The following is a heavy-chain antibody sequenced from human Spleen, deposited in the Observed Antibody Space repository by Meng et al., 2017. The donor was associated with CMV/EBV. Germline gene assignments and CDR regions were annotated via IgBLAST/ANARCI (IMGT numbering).Heavy chain of an antibody. CDR1: GFTFSSYW. Sequence: GGSLRLSCAASGFTFSSYWMSWVRQAPGKGLEWVANIEHDGSEKYYVDSVKGRFTISRDNAQNSLFLQMNSLRAEDTAVYYCARGGATKGNWVDHWGPGTLVTVSS. CDR2: IEHDGSEK. V-gene: IGHV3-7*01. D-gene: IGHD1-26*01. J-gene: IGHJ4*02. CDR3: ARGGATKGNWVDH.